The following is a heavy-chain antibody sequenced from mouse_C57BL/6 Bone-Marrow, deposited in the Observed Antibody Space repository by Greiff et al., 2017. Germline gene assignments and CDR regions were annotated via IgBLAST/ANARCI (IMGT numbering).Heavy chain of an antibody. CDR2: ILPGSGST. Sequence: QVQLQQSGAELMKPGASVKLSCKASGYTFTGYCIEWVKQRPGQGLEWIGEILPGSGSTNYNEKFKGKATFTADKSSNTAYMQLSSLPTEDSAVCYCAGDFAYWGQGTSVTVSA. CDR3: AGDFAY. J-gene: IGHJ4*01. CDR1: GYTFTGYC. D-gene: IGHD2-13*01. V-gene: IGHV1-9*01.